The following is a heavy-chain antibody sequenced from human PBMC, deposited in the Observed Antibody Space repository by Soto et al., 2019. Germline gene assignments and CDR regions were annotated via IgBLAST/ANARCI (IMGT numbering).Heavy chain of an antibody. CDR2: IIPIFGTA. D-gene: IGHD3-3*01. V-gene: IGHV1-69*13. CDR3: ASIGDYDFWSGYYRRDYYYYGMDV. Sequence: SVKVSCKASGGTFSSYAISWVRQAPGQGLEWMGGIIPIFGTANYAQKFQGRVTITADESTSTAYMELSSLRSEDTAVYYCASIGDYDFWSGYYRRDYYYYGMDVWGPGTTVTVS. CDR1: GGTFSSYA. J-gene: IGHJ6*02.